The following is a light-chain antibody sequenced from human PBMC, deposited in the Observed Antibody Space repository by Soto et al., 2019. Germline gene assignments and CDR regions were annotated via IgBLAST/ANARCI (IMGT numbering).Light chain of an antibody. CDR3: QQSYSTPFT. Sequence: DLQMTQSPSSLSASVGDRVTITCRASQSISSYLNWYQQKPGKAPKLLIYAASNLQSGVPSRFSGSGSGTDFTLTIISLQPEDFATYYCQQSYSTPFTFGPGTNVDIK. CDR2: AAS. V-gene: IGKV1-39*01. CDR1: QSISSY. J-gene: IGKJ3*01.